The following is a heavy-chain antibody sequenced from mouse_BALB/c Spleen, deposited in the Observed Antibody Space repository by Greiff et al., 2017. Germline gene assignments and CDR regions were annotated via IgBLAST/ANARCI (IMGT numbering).Heavy chain of an antibody. CDR2: IYPGDGDT. Sequence: VQLQESGAELARPGASVKLSCKASGYTFTSYWMQWVKQRPGQGLEWIGAIYPGDGDTRYTQKFKGKATLTADKSSSTAYMQLSSLASEDSAVYYCARGGSTMITTDWYFDVWGAGTTVTVSS. D-gene: IGHD2-4*01. V-gene: IGHV1-87*01. CDR1: GYTFTSYW. J-gene: IGHJ1*01. CDR3: ARGGSTMITTDWYFDV.